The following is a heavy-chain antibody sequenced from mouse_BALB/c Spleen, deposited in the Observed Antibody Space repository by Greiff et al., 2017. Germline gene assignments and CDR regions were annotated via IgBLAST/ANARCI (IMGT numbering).Heavy chain of an antibody. D-gene: IGHD2-4*01. CDR3: TRDYDKGDY. J-gene: IGHJ2*01. CDR2: IYPSDSYT. Sequence: QVQLQQPGAELVRPGASVKLSCKASGYTFTSYWINWVKQRPGQGLEWIGNIYPSDSYTNYNQKFKDKATLTVDKSSSTAYMQLSSPTSEDSAVYYCTRDYDKGDYWGQGTTLTVSS. V-gene: IGHV1-69*02. CDR1: GYTFTSYW.